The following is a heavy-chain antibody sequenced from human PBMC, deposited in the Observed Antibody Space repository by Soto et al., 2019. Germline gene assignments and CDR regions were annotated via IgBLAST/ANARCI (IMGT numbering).Heavy chain of an antibody. D-gene: IGHD4-4*01. J-gene: IGHJ4*02. Sequence: EVQLLESGGGLVQPGGSLRRSCAASGFTFNAYAMTWVRQAPGKGLEWVSAIGGSGGNRYYADSVRGRFTISRDNSEDTVDLQMNSLRVEDTAVYYCARVASDYINSVDNWGQGILVTVSS. CDR2: IGGSGGNR. CDR1: GFTFNAYA. V-gene: IGHV3-23*01. CDR3: ARVASDYINSVDN.